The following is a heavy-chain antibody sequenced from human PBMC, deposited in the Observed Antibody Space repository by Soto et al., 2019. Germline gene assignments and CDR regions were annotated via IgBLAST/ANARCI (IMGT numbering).Heavy chain of an antibody. Sequence: QVQLVQSGAEVKKPGASVTVSCKASGYAFTNYGITWVRQAPGQGLEWMGWISGYNGNTNYAQKLQSCITITKDTSPSTAYVGLRSLGSDDTAVYYCARGPVAPVSSPAVYWGQGPLLTVSS. CDR2: ISGYNGNT. J-gene: IGHJ4*02. CDR1: GYAFTNYG. D-gene: IGHD6-19*01. CDR3: ARGPVAPVSSPAVY. V-gene: IGHV1-18*01.